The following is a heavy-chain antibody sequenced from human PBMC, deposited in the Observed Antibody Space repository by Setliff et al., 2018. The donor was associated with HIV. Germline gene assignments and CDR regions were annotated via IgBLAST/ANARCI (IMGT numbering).Heavy chain of an antibody. CDR1: GFSFSSHW. J-gene: IGHJ3*02. V-gene: IGHV3-74*03. D-gene: IGHD3-10*01. CDR3: ACPKEGYSGSGGAFQI. Sequence: PGGSLRLSCAASGFSFSSHWMYWVRQAPGKGLGWVSRINIDGSVTTYADSVKGRFIISRDNAKNTVHLQLSSLRADDTAMYYCACPKEGYSGSGGAFQIWGQGTMVTVSS. CDR2: INIDGSVT.